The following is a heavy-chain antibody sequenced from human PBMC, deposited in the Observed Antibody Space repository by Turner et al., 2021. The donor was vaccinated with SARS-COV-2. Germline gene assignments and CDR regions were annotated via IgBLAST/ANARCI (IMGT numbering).Heavy chain of an antibody. D-gene: IGHD3-3*01. V-gene: IGHV4-39*01. CDR3: ARSNFDFWSGYYTFYFDY. CDR2: IYYSGSA. Sequence: QLQLQESGPGLVKPSETLSFTCTVAGGSFSSSGYYLGWIRQPPGKGLEWIGSIYYSGSAYYDPSLKSRVTISVDTSKNQFSLKLSSVTAADTAVYYCARSNFDFWSGYYTFYFDYWGQGTLVTVSS. J-gene: IGHJ4*02. CDR1: GGSFSSSGYY.